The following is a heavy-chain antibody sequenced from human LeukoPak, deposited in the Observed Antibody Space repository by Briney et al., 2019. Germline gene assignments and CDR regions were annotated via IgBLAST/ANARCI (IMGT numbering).Heavy chain of an antibody. CDR2: IKQDGSEK. V-gene: IGHV3-7*01. CDR3: ARNSYYGSSGYYY. Sequence: PGGSLRLSCAASGFTFSSYWMSWVRQAPGKGLEWVANIKQDGSEKYYVDSVKGRFTISRDNAKNSLYLQMNSLRAEDTAVYYCARNSYYGSSGYYYWGQGTLVTVSS. D-gene: IGHD3-22*01. J-gene: IGHJ4*02. CDR1: GFTFSSYW.